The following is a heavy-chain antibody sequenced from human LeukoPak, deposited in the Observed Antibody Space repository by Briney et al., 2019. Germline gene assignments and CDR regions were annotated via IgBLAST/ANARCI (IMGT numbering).Heavy chain of an antibody. D-gene: IGHD6-13*01. CDR2: ISTYNGNT. V-gene: IGHV1-18*01. Sequence: GSSVKVSCKASGYTFNNYGISWVRPAPGQGLEGMGWISTYNGNTNYAQKLQGRVTMTTHTSTSTAYMELRSLRSDDTAVYYCARGAAAKLDYWGQGTLVTVSS. CDR1: GYTFNNYG. J-gene: IGHJ4*02. CDR3: ARGAAAKLDY.